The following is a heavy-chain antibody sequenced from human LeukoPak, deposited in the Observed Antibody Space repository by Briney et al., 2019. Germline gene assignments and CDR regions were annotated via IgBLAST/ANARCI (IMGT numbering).Heavy chain of an antibody. CDR2: MNPNSGNT. J-gene: IGHJ4*02. D-gene: IGHD3-10*01. CDR1: GYTFTSYD. Sequence: GASVKVSCKASGYTFTSYDINWVRQATGQGLEWMGWMNPNSGNTGYAQKFQGRVTMTRNTSISTAYMELSSLRSEDTAVYYCARVKRGLRITMVRGRQSYYFDYWGQGTLVTVSS. CDR3: ARVKRGLRITMVRGRQSYYFDY. V-gene: IGHV1-8*01.